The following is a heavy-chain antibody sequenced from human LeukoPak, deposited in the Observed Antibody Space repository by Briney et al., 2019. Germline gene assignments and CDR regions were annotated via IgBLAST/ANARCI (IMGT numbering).Heavy chain of an antibody. V-gene: IGHV3-7*03. J-gene: IGHJ4*02. D-gene: IGHD3-22*01. CDR3: AKLLYYYDSSQPY. Sequence: AGGSLRLSCAASGFIFSSYWMSWVRQAPGKGLEWVANINQDGSEKYYVDSVKGRFTISRDNAKNSLYLQMNSLRAEDTAVYYCAKLLYYYDSSQPYWGQGTLVTVSS. CDR1: GFIFSSYW. CDR2: INQDGSEK.